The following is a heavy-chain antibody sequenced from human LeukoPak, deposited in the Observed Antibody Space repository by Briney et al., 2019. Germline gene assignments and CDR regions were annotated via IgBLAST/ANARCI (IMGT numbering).Heavy chain of an antibody. D-gene: IGHD6-19*01. J-gene: IGHJ4*02. CDR1: GYPISSGYY. Sequence: SETQSLTCTVSGYPISSGYYWGWTRQPPGKGLEWIGTIYYSGSTYYNPSLKSRVTISVDTSKNQFSLKLSSVTAADTAVYYCARDLSSGYVDYWGQGTLVTVSS. V-gene: IGHV4-38-2*02. CDR2: IYYSGST. CDR3: ARDLSSGYVDY.